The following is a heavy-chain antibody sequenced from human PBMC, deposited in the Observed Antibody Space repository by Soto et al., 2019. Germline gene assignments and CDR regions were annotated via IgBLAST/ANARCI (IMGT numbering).Heavy chain of an antibody. D-gene: IGHD6-13*01. J-gene: IGHJ6*02. CDR3: ARYSNNWFQTEGMDV. CDR2: IDASGNT. V-gene: IGHV4-4*07. Sequence: SETLSLTCTVSVDSITTYYWSWIRQPAGKGLEWVGRIDASGNTNYNPSLNSRVTMSTDTSKKQFSLKLTSVTAADTAIYYCARYSNNWFQTEGMDVWGQGTTVTVSS. CDR1: VDSITTYY.